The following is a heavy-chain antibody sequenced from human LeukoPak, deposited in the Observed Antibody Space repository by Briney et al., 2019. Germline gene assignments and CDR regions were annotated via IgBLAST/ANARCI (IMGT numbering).Heavy chain of an antibody. CDR3: ARDPHSSSWYSTPVYYFDY. J-gene: IGHJ4*02. V-gene: IGHV3-30-3*01. D-gene: IGHD6-13*01. Sequence: GGSLRLSCAASGFTFSSYAMHWVRQAPGKGLEWVAVISYDGSNKYYADSVKGRFTISRDNSKNTLYLQMNSLRAEDTAVYYCARDPHSSSWYSTPVYYFDYWGQGTLVTVSS. CDR1: GFTFSSYA. CDR2: ISYDGSNK.